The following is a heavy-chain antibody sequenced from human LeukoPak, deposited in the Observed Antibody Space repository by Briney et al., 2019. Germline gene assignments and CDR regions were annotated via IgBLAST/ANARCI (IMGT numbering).Heavy chain of an antibody. V-gene: IGHV1-69*04. Sequence: SVKVSCTASGGTFSSYAISWVRQAPGQGLEWMGRIIPILGIANYAQKFQGRVTITADKSTSTAYMELSSLRSEDTAVYYCARASILTGYYGPTMLDYWGQGTLVTVSS. CDR1: GGTFSSYA. D-gene: IGHD3-9*01. CDR3: ARASILTGYYGPTMLDY. CDR2: IIPILGIA. J-gene: IGHJ4*02.